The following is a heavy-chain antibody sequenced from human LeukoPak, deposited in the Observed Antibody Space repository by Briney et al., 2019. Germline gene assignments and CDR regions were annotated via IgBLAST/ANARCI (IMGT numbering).Heavy chain of an antibody. V-gene: IGHV1-18*01. D-gene: IGHD2/OR15-2a*01. Sequence: ASVKVSCKASGYTFTSYGISWVRQAPGQGREWMGWISAYNGNTNYAQKLQGRVTMTTDTSTSTAYMELRSLRSDDTAVYYCARVPIFTGRLDIWGQGTMVTVSS. J-gene: IGHJ3*02. CDR3: ARVPIFTGRLDI. CDR1: GYTFTSYG. CDR2: ISAYNGNT.